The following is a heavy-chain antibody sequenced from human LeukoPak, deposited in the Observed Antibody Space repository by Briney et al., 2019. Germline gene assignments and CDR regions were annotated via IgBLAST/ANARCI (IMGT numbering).Heavy chain of an antibody. CDR3: AKARVPGGQWLASY. D-gene: IGHD6-19*01. CDR2: ISAGGDT. V-gene: IGHV3-23*01. Sequence: PGGSLRLYCAASGFTFSSYGMSWVRQAPGKGLEWVSTISAGGDTYYADSVKGRFTISRDNSKNTLYLQMNSLRAEDTAVYYCAKARVPGGQWLASYWGQGTLVTVSS. CDR1: GFTFSSYG. J-gene: IGHJ4*02.